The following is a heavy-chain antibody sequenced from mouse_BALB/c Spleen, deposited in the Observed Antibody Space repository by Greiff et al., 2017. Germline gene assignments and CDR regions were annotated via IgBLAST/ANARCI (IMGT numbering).Heavy chain of an antibody. CDR2: ISSGGST. V-gene: IGHV5-6-5*01. D-gene: IGHD2-10*02. CDR1: GFTFSSYA. Sequence: EVKLVESGGDLVKPGGSLKLSCAASGFTFSSYAMSWVRQTPEKRLEWVASISSGGSTYYPDSVKGRFTISRDNARNILYLQMSSLRSEDTAMYYCARGGYGNWKAMDCWGQGTSVTVSS. J-gene: IGHJ4*01. CDR3: ARGGYGNWKAMDC.